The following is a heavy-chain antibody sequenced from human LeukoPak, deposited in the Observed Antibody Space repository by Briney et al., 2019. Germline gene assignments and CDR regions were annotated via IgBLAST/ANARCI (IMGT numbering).Heavy chain of an antibody. CDR1: GFTFSDYS. J-gene: IGHJ6*02. CDR3: ARGIKGSSSWQWSSYYYYYGMDV. CDR2: ISTSSRYI. Sequence: GGSLRLSCAASGFTFSDYSMNWVRQAPGKGLEWVSSISTSSRYIYNADSVKGRFTISSDNAKNSLYLQMNSLRVEDTAVYYCARGIKGSSSWQWSSYYYYYGMDVWGQGTTVTVSS. V-gene: IGHV3-21*01. D-gene: IGHD6-13*01.